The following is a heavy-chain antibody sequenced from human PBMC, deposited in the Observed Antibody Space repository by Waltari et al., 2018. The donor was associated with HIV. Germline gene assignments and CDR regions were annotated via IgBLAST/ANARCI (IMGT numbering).Heavy chain of an antibody. Sequence: QVQLQQWGAGLLKPSETLSLTCAVYGGSFSGYYWSWIRQPPGKGLEWIGEINHSGSTNYNPSLKSRVTISVDTSKNQFSRKLSSVTAADTAVYYCARGVRIAAAGTRVGFDPWGQGTLVTVSS. CDR3: ARGVRIAAAGTRVGFDP. V-gene: IGHV4-34*01. J-gene: IGHJ5*02. CDR2: INHSGST. CDR1: GGSFSGYY. D-gene: IGHD6-13*01.